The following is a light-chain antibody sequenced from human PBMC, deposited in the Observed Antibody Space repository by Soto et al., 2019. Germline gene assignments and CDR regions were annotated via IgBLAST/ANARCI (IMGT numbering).Light chain of an antibody. V-gene: IGLV1-40*01. CDR2: GNS. CDR1: SSNIGAGYD. J-gene: IGLJ3*02. CDR3: QSYDSSLSAL. Sequence: QSVLTQPPSXXXAXXXRXTISCTGSSSNIGAGYDVHWYQQLPGTAPKLLIYGNSNRPSGVPDRFSGSKSGTSASLAIPGLQAEDEADYYCQSYDSSLSALFGGGTKLTVL.